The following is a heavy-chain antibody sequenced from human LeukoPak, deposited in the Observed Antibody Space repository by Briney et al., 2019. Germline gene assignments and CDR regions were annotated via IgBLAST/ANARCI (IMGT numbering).Heavy chain of an antibody. J-gene: IGHJ4*02. D-gene: IGHD6-13*01. CDR2: ISRTGSSI. CDR3: ARDQVYSSTWYDY. V-gene: IGHV3-11*01. CDR1: GFTFSDHY. Sequence: GGSLRLSCVASGFTFSDHYMTWIPQAPGKGLEWVSYISRTGSSIYYADSVKGRFTISRDDAKNSLYLQMNSLRAEDTAVYYCARDQVYSSTWYDYWGQGTLVTVAS.